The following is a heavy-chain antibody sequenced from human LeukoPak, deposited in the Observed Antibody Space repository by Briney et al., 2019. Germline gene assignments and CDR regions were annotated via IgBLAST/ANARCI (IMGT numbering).Heavy chain of an antibody. V-gene: IGHV4-34*01. Sequence: SETLSLTCVVYGGSFSGYFWSWIRQPPGKGLEWIGEITPSGSTNYSPSFKSRVSISIDTSKKKLSLRLTSVTAADSAVYYCASSFYYDSRDYWGQGTLVTVSS. CDR1: GGSFSGYF. D-gene: IGHD3-22*01. CDR2: ITPSGST. J-gene: IGHJ4*02. CDR3: ASSFYYDSRDY.